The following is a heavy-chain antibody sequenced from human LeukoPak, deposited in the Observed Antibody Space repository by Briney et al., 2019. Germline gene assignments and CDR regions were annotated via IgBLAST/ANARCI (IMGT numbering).Heavy chain of an antibody. CDR1: GGTFSSYA. CDR3: ARDYLDGYCSSTSCFYGMDV. J-gene: IGHJ6*02. D-gene: IGHD2-2*01. Sequence: ASVKVSCKASGGTFSSYAISWVRQAPGQGLEWMGRIIPILGIANYAQKFQGRVTITADKSTSTAYMELSSLRPEDTAVYYCARDYLDGYCSSTSCFYGMDVWGQGTTVTVSS. V-gene: IGHV1-69*04. CDR2: IIPILGIA.